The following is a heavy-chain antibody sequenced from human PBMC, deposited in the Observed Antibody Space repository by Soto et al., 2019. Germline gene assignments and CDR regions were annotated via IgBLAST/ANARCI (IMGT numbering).Heavy chain of an antibody. CDR2: SKNKADGYTT. V-gene: IGHV3-72*01. J-gene: IGHJ4*02. Sequence: EVPLVESGGGLIQPGGSLRLSCAGPGFTFSDYYMEWVRQAPGKGLEWVGRSKNKADGYTTEYAASVKGRCTISRDGSKTSLFLQMNRLKTEDRPVYYCTVWSVGNTFGAAWGQVDLVAVSS. CDR1: GFTFSDYY. D-gene: IGHD3-16*01. CDR3: TVWSVGNTFGAA.